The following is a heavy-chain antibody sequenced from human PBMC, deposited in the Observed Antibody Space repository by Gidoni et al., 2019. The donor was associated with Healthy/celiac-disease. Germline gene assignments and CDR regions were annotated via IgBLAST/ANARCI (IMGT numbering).Heavy chain of an antibody. CDR2: MNPNSGNT. CDR1: GYTFTSYD. CDR3: ARRVLLWFREDSGVDP. Sequence: QVQLVQSGAEVKKPGASVKVSCKASGYTFTSYDINWVRQATGQGLEWMGWMNPNSGNTGYAQKFQGRVTMTRNTSISTAYMELSSLRSEDTAVYYCARRVLLWFREDSGVDPWGQGTLVTVSS. V-gene: IGHV1-8*01. J-gene: IGHJ5*02. D-gene: IGHD3-10*01.